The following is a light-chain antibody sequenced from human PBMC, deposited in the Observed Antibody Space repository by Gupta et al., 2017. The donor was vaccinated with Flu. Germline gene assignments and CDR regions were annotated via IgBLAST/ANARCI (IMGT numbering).Light chain of an antibody. V-gene: IGKV4-1*01. CDR3: QQYYSTTLT. J-gene: IGKJ2*01. CDR1: QSVLYSSNNKNY. Sequence: DIVMTQSPDSLAVSLGERATINCKSSQSVLYSSNNKNYLAWYQQKPGQPPKLLIYWASTRESGVPDRFSGSGSGTEFTLTISNLQAEDVAVYYCQQYYSTTLTFGQGTKLEIK. CDR2: WAS.